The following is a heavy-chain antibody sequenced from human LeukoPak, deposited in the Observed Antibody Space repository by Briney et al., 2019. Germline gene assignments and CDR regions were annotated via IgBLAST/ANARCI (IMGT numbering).Heavy chain of an antibody. CDR1: GFTFSSYP. J-gene: IGHJ6*02. CDR3: AKGGSRITIFGVVLMDV. D-gene: IGHD3-3*01. Sequence: GGPLRLSCAASGFTFSSYPMSWVRQAPGKGLEWVSAISGSGGSTYYADSVKGRFTISRDNSKNTLYLQVNSLRAEDTAVYYCAKGGSRITIFGVVLMDVWGQGTTVTVSS. V-gene: IGHV3-23*01. CDR2: ISGSGGST.